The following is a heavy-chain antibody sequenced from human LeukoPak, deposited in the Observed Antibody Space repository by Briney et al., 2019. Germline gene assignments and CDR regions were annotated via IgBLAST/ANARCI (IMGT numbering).Heavy chain of an antibody. D-gene: IGHD5-12*01. J-gene: IGHJ4*02. V-gene: IGHV3-48*02. CDR2: INSISGEI. CDR1: GFTFSYYS. Sequence: PGRSLRLSCAASGFTFSYYSMNWVRQAPGKGLEWVSYINSISGEIWYADSVKGRFTISRDDAKNSLYLQMNSLRDEDTAVYYCARDHGYAFDYWGQGTLVTVSS. CDR3: ARDHGYAFDY.